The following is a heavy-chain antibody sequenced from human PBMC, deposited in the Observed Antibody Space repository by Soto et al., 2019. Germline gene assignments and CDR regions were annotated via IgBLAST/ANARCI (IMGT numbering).Heavy chain of an antibody. CDR1: GFPFSSYA. J-gene: IGHJ3*02. CDR2: ISGSGGST. CDR3: AKDKSVVVVVAARDAFDI. D-gene: IGHD2-15*01. V-gene: IGHV3-23*01. Sequence: PGGSLRLSCAASGFPFSSYAMSWVRQAPGKGLEWVSAISGSGGSTYYADSVKGRFTISRDNSKNTLYLQMNSLRAEDTAVYYCAKDKSVVVVVAARDAFDIWGQGTMVTVSS.